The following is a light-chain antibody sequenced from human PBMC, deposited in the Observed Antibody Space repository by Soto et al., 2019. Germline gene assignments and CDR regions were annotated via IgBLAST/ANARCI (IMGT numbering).Light chain of an antibody. CDR1: QSVLYSSNNKNY. J-gene: IGKJ2*01. V-gene: IGKV4-1*01. Sequence: DIVMTQSPDSLAVSLGERATIICKSSQSVLYSSNNKNYLAWYQQKPGQPPKLLIYWASTRESGVPDRFSGSGSGTDFTLTISSLQAEDVAVYYCQQCYSVPYTFGQGTKLEIK. CDR3: QQCYSVPYT. CDR2: WAS.